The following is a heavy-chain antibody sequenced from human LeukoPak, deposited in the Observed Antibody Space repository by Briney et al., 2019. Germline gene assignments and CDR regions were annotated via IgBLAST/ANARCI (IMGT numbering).Heavy chain of an antibody. CDR1: GFTFSSYT. J-gene: IGHJ4*02. D-gene: IGHD3-22*01. CDR3: ARGQIYYDGSGFDY. Sequence: GGSLRLSCAASGFTFSSYTMNWVRQAPGKGLEWVSSISTSSSYIYFADSVKGRFTIYRDNAKNSLSLQMNSLRADDTAVYYCARGQIYYDGSGFDYWGQGTLVTVSS. CDR2: ISTSSSYI. V-gene: IGHV3-21*01.